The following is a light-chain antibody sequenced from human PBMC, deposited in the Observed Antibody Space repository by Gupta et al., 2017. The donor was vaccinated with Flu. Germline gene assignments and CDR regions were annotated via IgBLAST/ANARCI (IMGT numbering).Light chain of an antibody. J-gene: IGKJ4*01. CDR3: LPMDTTPPS. V-gene: IGKV1-39*01. CDR1: HSISSY. CDR2: AAS. Sequence: DIQMTQAPSSRCACVRDRFTITCGASHSISSYLNFYQQKPVKAPKLLIYAASSLTSRVPSRFTGSGFVTDFPLTLSRLQPEHFTTYYCLPMDTTPPSFGGGTKVEIK.